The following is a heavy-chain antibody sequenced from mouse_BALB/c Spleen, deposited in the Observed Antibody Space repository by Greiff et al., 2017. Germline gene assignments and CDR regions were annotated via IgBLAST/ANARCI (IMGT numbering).Heavy chain of an antibody. D-gene: IGHD1-1*01. V-gene: IGHV14-4*02. CDR1: GFNIKDYY. J-gene: IGHJ4*01. CDR3: NAWGRSYGYAMDY. Sequence: VQLQQSGAELVRSGASVKLSCTASGFNIKDYYMHWVKQRPEQGLEWIGWIDPENGDTEYAPKFQGKATMTADTSSNTAYLQLSSLTSEDTAVYYCNAWGRSYGYAMDYWGQGTSVTVSS. CDR2: IDPENGDT.